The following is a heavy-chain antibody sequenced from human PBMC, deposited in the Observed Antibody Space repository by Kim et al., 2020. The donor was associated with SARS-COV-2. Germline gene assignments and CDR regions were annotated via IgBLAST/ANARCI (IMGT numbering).Heavy chain of an antibody. J-gene: IGHJ4*02. CDR3: AGGEMATPYFDY. V-gene: IGHV1-69*04. Sequence: NYAQKFQGRVTITADKSTSTAYMELSSLRSEDTAVYYCAGGEMATPYFDYWGQGTLVTVS. D-gene: IGHD5-12*01.